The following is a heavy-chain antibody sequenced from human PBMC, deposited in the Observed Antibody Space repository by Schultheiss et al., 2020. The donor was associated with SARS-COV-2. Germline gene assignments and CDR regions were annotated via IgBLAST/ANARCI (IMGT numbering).Heavy chain of an antibody. V-gene: IGHV3-21*01. CDR2: ISSSSSYI. CDR3: ARVLDCSSTSCYIDYYYGMDV. D-gene: IGHD2-2*02. J-gene: IGHJ6*02. Sequence: GESLKISCAASGFTFSSYSMNWVRQAPGKGLEWVSSISSSSSYIYYADSVKGRFTISRDNSKNTLYLQMNSLRAEDTAVYYCARVLDCSSTSCYIDYYYGMDVWGQGTTVTVSS. CDR1: GFTFSSYS.